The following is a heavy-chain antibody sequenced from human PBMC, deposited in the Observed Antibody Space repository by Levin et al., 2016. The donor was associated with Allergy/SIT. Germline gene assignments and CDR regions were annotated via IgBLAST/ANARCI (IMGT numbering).Heavy chain of an antibody. D-gene: IGHD4-17*01. J-gene: IGHJ4*02. CDR3: ARSPYGDYVGVGYFDY. V-gene: IGHV1-69*01. Sequence: WVRQAPGQGLEWMGGIIPIFGTANYAQKFQGRVTITADESTSTAYMELSSLRSEDTAVYYCARSPYGDYVGVGYFDYWGQGTLVTVSS. CDR2: IIPIFGTA.